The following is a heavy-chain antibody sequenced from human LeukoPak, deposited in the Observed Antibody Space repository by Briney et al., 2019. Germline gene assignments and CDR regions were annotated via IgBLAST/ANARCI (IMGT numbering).Heavy chain of an antibody. V-gene: IGHV6-1*01. J-gene: IGHJ6*03. CDR1: GDSVSSNSAA. D-gene: IGHD6-19*01. Sequence: SQTLSLTCAISGDSVSSNSAAWNWIRQSPSRGLEWLGRTYYRSKWYNDCAVSVKSRITINPDTSKNQFSLQLNSVTPEDTAVYYCARGIWQWHPYYYYMDVWGKGTTVTVSS. CDR2: TYYRSKWYN. CDR3: ARGIWQWHPYYYYMDV.